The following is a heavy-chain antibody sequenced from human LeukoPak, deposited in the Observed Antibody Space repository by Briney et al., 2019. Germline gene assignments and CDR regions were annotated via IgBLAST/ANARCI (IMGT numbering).Heavy chain of an antibody. CDR1: GYTLTSYC. CDR3: ARTSKGSRFDP. CDR2: SSYYNGNT. D-gene: IGHD1-26*01. V-gene: IGHV1-18*01. J-gene: IGHJ5*02. Sequence: ASVTVSCKASGYTLTSYCFSCVRRAPGQEGEGMGWSSYYNGNTNYEQKLKGRVTMTPDTSTSTAYMELRSLRADDTAVYYCARTSKGSRFDPWGQGTLVTVSS.